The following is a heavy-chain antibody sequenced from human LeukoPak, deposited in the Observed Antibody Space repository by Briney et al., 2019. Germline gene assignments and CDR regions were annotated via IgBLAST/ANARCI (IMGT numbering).Heavy chain of an antibody. V-gene: IGHV3-20*04. J-gene: IGHJ5*02. D-gene: IGHD3-10*01. CDR3: AREMVRGVTWFDP. CDR1: GFTFDDYG. CDR2: INWYGGST. Sequence: PGGSLRLSCAASGFTFDDYGMSWLRQAPGKGLEWVSGINWYGGSTVYADSVKGRFTISRDNAKNSLYLQMNSLRAEDTALYYCAREMVRGVTWFDPWGQGTLVTVSS.